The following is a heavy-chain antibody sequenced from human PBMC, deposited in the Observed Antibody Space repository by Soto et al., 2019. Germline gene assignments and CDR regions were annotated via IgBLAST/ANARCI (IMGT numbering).Heavy chain of an antibody. CDR1: GDSISSSNW. Sequence: SETLSLTCGVSGDSISSSNWWNWVRQPPGKGLEWIGEVHHSGSTSYNPSLKSRVTISVDKSKNQFSLKLNSVIAADTAVYYCARARQYCSSTSCYLDPWGQGTLVTVSS. CDR2: VHHSGST. V-gene: IGHV4-4*02. D-gene: IGHD2-2*01. CDR3: ARARQYCSSTSCYLDP. J-gene: IGHJ5*02.